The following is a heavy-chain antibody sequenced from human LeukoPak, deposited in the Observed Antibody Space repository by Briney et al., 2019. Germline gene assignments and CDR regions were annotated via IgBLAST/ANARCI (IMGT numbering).Heavy chain of an antibody. CDR2: IYHSGST. Sequence: SETLSLTCTVSGGSISNYYWSWIRQPPGKELEWIGYIYHSGSTNYNPSLKSRVTISQDTSKNQFSLELSSVTAADTAVYYCARNADDSSSYPYFDYWGQGTLVTVSS. D-gene: IGHD3-22*01. CDR3: ARNADDSSSYPYFDY. CDR1: GGSISNYY. V-gene: IGHV4-59*01. J-gene: IGHJ4*02.